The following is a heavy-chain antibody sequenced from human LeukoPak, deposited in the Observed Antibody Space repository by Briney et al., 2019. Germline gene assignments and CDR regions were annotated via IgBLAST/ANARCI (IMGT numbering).Heavy chain of an antibody. CDR2: ISVSGGST. CDR3: ARWDGYGDY. Sequence: PGGSLRLSCAASGSTFSSYTMSWVRQAPGKGLEWVSGISVSGGSTYYTDSVEGRFTISRDDSKSTLNLQMNSLRADDTAVYYCARWDGYGDYWGQGTLVTVSS. D-gene: IGHD5-24*01. J-gene: IGHJ4*02. V-gene: IGHV3-23*01. CDR1: GSTFSSYT.